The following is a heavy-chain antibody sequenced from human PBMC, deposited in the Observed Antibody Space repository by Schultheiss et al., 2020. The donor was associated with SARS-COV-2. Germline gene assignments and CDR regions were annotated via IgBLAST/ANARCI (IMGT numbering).Heavy chain of an antibody. D-gene: IGHD4/OR15-4a*01. V-gene: IGHV1-2*02. CDR2: INPNSGGT. Sequence: ASVKVSCKASGYTFTSYGISWVRQAPGQGLEWMGWINPNSGGTNYAQKFQGRVTMTRDTSISTAYMELSRLRSDDTAVYYCLVRSFDYWGQGTLVTVSS. J-gene: IGHJ4*02. CDR3: LVRSFDY. CDR1: GYTFTSYG.